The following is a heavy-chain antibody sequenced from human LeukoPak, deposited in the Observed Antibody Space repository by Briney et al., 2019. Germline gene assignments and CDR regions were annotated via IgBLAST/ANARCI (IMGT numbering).Heavy chain of an antibody. V-gene: IGHV4-34*01. CDR3: ASRKRRSGPFDY. D-gene: IGHD3-3*01. CDR2: INHSGST. J-gene: IGHJ4*02. Sequence: SETLSLTCAVYGGSFSVYYWSWIRQPPGKGLEWIGEINHSGSTNYNPSLKSRVTISVDTSKNQFSLKLSFVTAADTAVYYCASRKRRSGPFDYWGQGTLVTVSS. CDR1: GGSFSVYY.